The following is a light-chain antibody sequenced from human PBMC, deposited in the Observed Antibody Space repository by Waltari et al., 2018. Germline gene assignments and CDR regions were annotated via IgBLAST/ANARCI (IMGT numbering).Light chain of an antibody. J-gene: IGKJ1*01. CDR2: RAS. Sequence: DIQMTQSPSTLPAYVGDRVTITCRASQNISNFVVWYQQMPGRAPKVLIYRASSLRSGVPSRFTGSGSGTDFTLTITNLQPDDFATYFCQHYYTYPWTFGQGTKVEVK. V-gene: IGKV1-5*03. CDR3: QHYYTYPWT. CDR1: QNISNF.